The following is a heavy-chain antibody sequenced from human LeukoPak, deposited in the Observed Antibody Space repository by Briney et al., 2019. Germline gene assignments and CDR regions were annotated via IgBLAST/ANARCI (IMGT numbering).Heavy chain of an antibody. D-gene: IGHD4-17*01. J-gene: IGHJ2*01. CDR2: INISAGSA. V-gene: IGHV1-46*01. Sequence: GASVKVSCKTSGYTFTSYYMHWVRQAPGQGLEWVGIINISAGSATFAPNFRGRITMTRDTSTSTAYMELNSLRSDDTAVYYCARVRKGGSTTGYYWYFDLWGRGTLVTVSS. CDR3: ARVRKGGSTTGYYWYFDL. CDR1: GYTFTSYY.